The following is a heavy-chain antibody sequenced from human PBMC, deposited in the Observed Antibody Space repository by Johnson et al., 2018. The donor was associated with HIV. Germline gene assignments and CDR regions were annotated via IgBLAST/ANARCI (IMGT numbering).Heavy chain of an antibody. Sequence: VQLVESGGGLVKPGGSLRLSCAASGFTFINAWMSWVRQAPGKGMAWVGRITSKTDDGTTEYAAPVKARFTISRDVSKNTLYLQMNSLKTEDTAVYYCSTDPLYYDYPIGAYDIWGQGTIVTVSS. CDR3: STDPLYYDYPIGAYDI. D-gene: IGHD3-16*01. J-gene: IGHJ3*02. V-gene: IGHV3-15*01. CDR2: ITSKTDDGTT. CDR1: GFTFINAW.